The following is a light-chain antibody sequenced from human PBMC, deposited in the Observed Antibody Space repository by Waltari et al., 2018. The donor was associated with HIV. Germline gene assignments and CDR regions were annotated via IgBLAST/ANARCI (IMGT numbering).Light chain of an antibody. CDR1: SSDVGSYNL. CDR2: EVR. J-gene: IGLJ2*01. V-gene: IGLV2-23*02. CDR3: CSYAGSTTWVV. Sequence: QSALTQPASVSGSPGQSITISCTGTSSDVGSYNLVSWYQHYPGKAPKVMIYEVRKRPSGVSNRFFGSKSGNTASLTISGLQADDEADYYCCSYAGSTTWVVFGGGTKLTVL.